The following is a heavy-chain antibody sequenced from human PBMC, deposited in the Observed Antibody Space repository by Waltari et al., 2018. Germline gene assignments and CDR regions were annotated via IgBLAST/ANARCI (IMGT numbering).Heavy chain of an antibody. CDR3: AKGRSRGEIDY. CDR2: VSASGSST. CDR1: GFTFSRFV. D-gene: IGHD3-16*01. V-gene: IGHV3-23*04. Sequence: DVQLVESGGNLVQPGGSLRLSCAASGFTFSRFVMNWVRQAPGKGLEWVSAVSASGSSTFYAASVKDRFTISRDNSKNTLYLEMKTLRVEDAAVYFCAKGRSRGEIDYWGQGTLVAVSS. J-gene: IGHJ4*02.